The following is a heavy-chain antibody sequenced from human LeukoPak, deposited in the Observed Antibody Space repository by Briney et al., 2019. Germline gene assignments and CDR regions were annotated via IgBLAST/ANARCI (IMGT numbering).Heavy chain of an antibody. V-gene: IGHV4-59*01. Sequence: ASETLSLTCTVSGASITSYFWSWIRQPPGKGLEWIAYMYYSGNTNYNPSLKSRVIISVDKSKNQLSLNLSSVTAADTAVYYCARDTRGALDLWGQGTMVTVSS. CDR3: ARDTRGALDL. CDR2: MYYSGNT. D-gene: IGHD2-2*01. J-gene: IGHJ3*01. CDR1: GASITSYF.